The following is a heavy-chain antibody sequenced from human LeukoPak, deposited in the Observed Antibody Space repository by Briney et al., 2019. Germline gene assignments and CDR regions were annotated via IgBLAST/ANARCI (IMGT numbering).Heavy chain of an antibody. D-gene: IGHD2-15*01. CDR1: GFTFSTYW. Sequence: GGSLRLSCAASGFTFSTYWMSWVRQAPGKGLEWVANIKKGGSEKYYMDSVKGRFTISRDNAENSLYLQMNSLRAEDTAVYYCAREGVHCSGRSCLKAYWGQGTQVTVSS. CDR2: IKKGGSEK. J-gene: IGHJ4*02. V-gene: IGHV3-7*03. CDR3: AREGVHCSGRSCLKAY.